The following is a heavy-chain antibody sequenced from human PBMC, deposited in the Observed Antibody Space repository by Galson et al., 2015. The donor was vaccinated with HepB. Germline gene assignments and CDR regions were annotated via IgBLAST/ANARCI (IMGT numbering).Heavy chain of an antibody. CDR2: INHSGST. Sequence: ETLSLTCAVYGGSFSGYYWSWIRQPPGKGLEWIGEINHSGSTNYNPSLKSRVTISVDTSKNQFSLKLSSVTAADTAVYYCARGGLRSGWYVANDYWGQGTLVTVSS. V-gene: IGHV4-34*01. J-gene: IGHJ4*02. CDR1: GGSFSGYY. CDR3: ARGGLRSGWYVANDY. D-gene: IGHD6-19*01.